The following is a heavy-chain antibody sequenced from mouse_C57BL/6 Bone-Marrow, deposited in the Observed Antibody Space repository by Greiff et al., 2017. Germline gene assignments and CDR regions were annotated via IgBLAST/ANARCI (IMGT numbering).Heavy chain of an antibody. CDR1: GYAFSSYW. Sequence: VQVVESGAELVKPGASVKLSCKASGYAFSSYWMNWVKQRPGKGLEWIGQIFPGDGDTNYNGKFKGKATLTADKDSSTAYMQLSSLTSEDSAVYFCARGAYWGQGTLVTVSA. CDR2: IFPGDGDT. V-gene: IGHV1-80*01. CDR3: ARGAY. J-gene: IGHJ3*01.